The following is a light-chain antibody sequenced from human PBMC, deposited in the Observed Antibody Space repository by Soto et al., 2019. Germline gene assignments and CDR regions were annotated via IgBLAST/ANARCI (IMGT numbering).Light chain of an antibody. J-gene: IGKJ1*01. CDR3: LQDYNYPWT. CDR2: AAS. V-gene: IGKV1-6*01. CDR1: QGIRND. Sequence: AIQMTQPPSSLSASVGDRVTITCRASQGIRNDLGWYQQKPGKAPKLLIYAASSLQSGVPSRFSGSGSATDFTLTISSLQPEDFATYYCLQDYNYPWTFGQGTKAAIK.